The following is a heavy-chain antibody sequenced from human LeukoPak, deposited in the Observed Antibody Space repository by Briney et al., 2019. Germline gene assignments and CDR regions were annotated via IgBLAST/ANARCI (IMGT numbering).Heavy chain of an antibody. CDR3: ARGAVAGTGTYYYYYGMDV. CDR1: GCAISSYY. Sequence: SEALSLTCSVSGCAISSYYWSWIRHPPGKGLEWIGDIYYSGSTNYNPSLKSRVTISVDTSKNQFSLKLSSVTAADTAVYYCARGAVAGTGTYYYYYGMDVWGQGTTVTVSS. CDR2: IYYSGST. V-gene: IGHV4-59*01. J-gene: IGHJ6*02. D-gene: IGHD6-19*01.